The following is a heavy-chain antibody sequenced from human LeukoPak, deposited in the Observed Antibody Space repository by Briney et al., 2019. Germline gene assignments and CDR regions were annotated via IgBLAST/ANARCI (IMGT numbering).Heavy chain of an antibody. CDR3: AKGSF. CDR2: ISESGGST. D-gene: IGHD3-10*01. CDR1: GFTFSTSA. V-gene: IGHV3-23*01. Sequence: GGSLRLSCVISGFTFSTSAMSWVRQAPGKGLEWVSGISESGGSTYYAYSVKGRFTSSRDNSKNTLYLQMNNLRAEDTAAYYCAKGSFWGQGTLVTVSS. J-gene: IGHJ4*02.